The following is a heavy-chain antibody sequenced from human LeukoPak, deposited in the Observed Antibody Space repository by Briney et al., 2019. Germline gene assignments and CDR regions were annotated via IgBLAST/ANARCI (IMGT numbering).Heavy chain of an antibody. CDR3: AKDTGSPADAITMEDNAFDI. V-gene: IGHV1-8*03. Sequence: ASVKVSCKASGYTFTSFDINWVRQATGQRLEWMGCMNPKSGSAGYARNFQGRVTFTRVTSISTAYMELSSLTSEDTAVYYCAKDTGSPADAITMEDNAFDIWGQGTMVTVSS. D-gene: IGHD3-3*01. CDR1: GYTFTSFD. CDR2: MNPKSGSA. J-gene: IGHJ3*02.